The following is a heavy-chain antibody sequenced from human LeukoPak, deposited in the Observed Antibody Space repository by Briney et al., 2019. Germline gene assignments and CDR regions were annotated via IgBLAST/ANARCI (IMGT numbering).Heavy chain of an antibody. CDR3: ARGSSGTYYITIDF. Sequence: GGSLRLSCAASGFTFGDYGMSWVRQAPGKGLEWVSGISWNGGSIGYGDSVKGRFTISRDNAKNSLYLQMNSLRVEDTALYYCARGSSGTYYITIDFWDQGTLVTVSS. J-gene: IGHJ4*02. V-gene: IGHV3-20*04. CDR1: GFTFGDYG. D-gene: IGHD3-10*01. CDR2: ISWNGGSI.